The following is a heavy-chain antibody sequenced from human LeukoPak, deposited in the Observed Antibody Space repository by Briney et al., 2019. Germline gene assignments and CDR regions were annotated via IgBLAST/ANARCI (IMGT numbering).Heavy chain of an antibody. J-gene: IGHJ5*02. Sequence: GGSLRLSCAASGFTFSSYAMHWVRQAPGKGLEYVSGISSNGGSTVYANSVKGRFTISRDNSKNTLNLQMGSLRAEDTAVYYCARGFGVGSSSWYNWFDPWGQGTLVTVSS. CDR1: GFTFSSYA. CDR2: ISSNGGST. D-gene: IGHD6-13*01. V-gene: IGHV3-64*01. CDR3: ARGFGVGSSSWYNWFDP.